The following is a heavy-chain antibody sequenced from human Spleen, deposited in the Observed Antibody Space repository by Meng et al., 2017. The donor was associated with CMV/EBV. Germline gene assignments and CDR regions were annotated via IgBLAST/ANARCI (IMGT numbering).Heavy chain of an antibody. V-gene: IGHV3-23*01. D-gene: IGHD3-3*01. Sequence: GGSLRLSCAASGFSFSSYGMSWVRQAPGEGLEWVSAISGSGDVTYYRDSVKGRFTISRDNSKNTLYLQMNSLRVEDTAVYYCANPIIYDFWSGDYYYSMDVWGQGTTVTVSS. J-gene: IGHJ6*02. CDR3: ANPIIYDFWSGDYYYSMDV. CDR1: GFSFSSYG. CDR2: ISGSGDVT.